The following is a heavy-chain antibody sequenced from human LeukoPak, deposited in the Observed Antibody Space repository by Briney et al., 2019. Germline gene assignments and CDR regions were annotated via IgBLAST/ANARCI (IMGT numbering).Heavy chain of an antibody. CDR2: INHSGST. V-gene: IGHV4-34*01. Sequence: SETLSLTCTVSGGSISSYYWSWIRQPPGKGLEWIGEINHSGSTNYNPSLKSRVTISVDTSKNQFSLKLSSVTAADTAVYYCARGVAVAGIDYWGQGILVTVSS. D-gene: IGHD6-19*01. CDR3: ARGVAVAGIDY. CDR1: GGSISSYY. J-gene: IGHJ4*02.